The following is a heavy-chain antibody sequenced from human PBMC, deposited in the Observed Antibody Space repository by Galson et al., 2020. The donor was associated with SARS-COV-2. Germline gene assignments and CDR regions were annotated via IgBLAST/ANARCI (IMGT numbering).Heavy chain of an antibody. Sequence: SETLSLRCPVYGGSFSGHYSSWIRQSPGKGLEWIGEITQSGSVNYTPSLKSRVTISADTPKNQFSLELRSVTAADTAIYYCARGLLQTTMVIVVYTSASFYFDTWGQGTLVSVSS. CDR3: ARGLLQTTMVIVVYTSASFYFDT. V-gene: IGHV4-34*01. CDR1: GGSFSGHY. J-gene: IGHJ4*02. D-gene: IGHD3-22*01. CDR2: ITQSGSV.